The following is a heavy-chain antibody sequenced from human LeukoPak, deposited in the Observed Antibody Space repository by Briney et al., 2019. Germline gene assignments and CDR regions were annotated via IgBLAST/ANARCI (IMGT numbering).Heavy chain of an antibody. J-gene: IGHJ4*02. Sequence: PGRSLRLSCAASGFTFDDYAMHWVWQAPGKGLEWASGISWNSGSIGYADSVKGRFTISRDNAKNSLYLQMNSLRAEDTALYYCAKDAYYDSSGYTDYWGQGTLVSVSS. D-gene: IGHD3-22*01. CDR1: GFTFDDYA. V-gene: IGHV3-9*01. CDR3: AKDAYYDSSGYTDY. CDR2: ISWNSGSI.